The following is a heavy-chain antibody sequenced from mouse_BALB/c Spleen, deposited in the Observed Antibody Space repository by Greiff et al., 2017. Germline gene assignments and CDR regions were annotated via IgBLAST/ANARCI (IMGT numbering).Heavy chain of an antibody. Sequence: QVQLQQSGAELAKPGASVKMSCKASGYTFTSYWMHWVKQRPGQGLEWIGYINPSTGYTEYNQKFKDKATLTADKSSSTAYMQLSSLTSEDSAVYYGARGRRAMDYWGQGTSVTVSA. CDR1: GYTFTSYW. V-gene: IGHV1-7*01. D-gene: IGHD2-12*01. J-gene: IGHJ4*01. CDR2: INPSTGYT. CDR3: ARGRRAMDY.